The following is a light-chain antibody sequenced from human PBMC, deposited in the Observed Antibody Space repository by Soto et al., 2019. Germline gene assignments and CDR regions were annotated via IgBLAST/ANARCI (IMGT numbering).Light chain of an antibody. CDR3: QQYINYPLT. CDR1: QSINRR. V-gene: IGKV1-5*01. CDR2: NAF. J-gene: IGKJ4*01. Sequence: DIQMTQSPSTLSASVGDRVTITCRASQSINRRLAWYQHKPGKAPKLLIYNAFTSESGVPSRFSGSGSGTEFTLTISSLQPDDFATYYCQQYINYPLTFGGGTNVEI.